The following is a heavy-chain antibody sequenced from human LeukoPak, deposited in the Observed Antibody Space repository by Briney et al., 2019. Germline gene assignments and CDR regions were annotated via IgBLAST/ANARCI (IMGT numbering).Heavy chain of an antibody. CDR1: GYTFTSYG. CDR2: ISAYNGNT. J-gene: IGHJ4*02. Sequence: ASVKVSCKASGYTFTSYGISWVRQAPGQGLEWMGWISAYNGNTNYAQKLQGRVTMTTDTSTSTAYMELRSLRSDDTAVYYCARDDPWRDSSSFDYWGRGTLVTVSS. CDR3: ARDDPWRDSSSFDY. D-gene: IGHD6-13*01. V-gene: IGHV1-18*01.